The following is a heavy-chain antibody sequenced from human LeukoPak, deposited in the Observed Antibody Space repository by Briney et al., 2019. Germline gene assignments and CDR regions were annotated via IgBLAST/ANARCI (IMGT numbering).Heavy chain of an antibody. Sequence: GGSLRLSCAASGLRFSDQYMIWIRQTPGKGLEWVSFISGSGANRFYADSMKGRFTISKDNTKNSLCLQMNSLRAEDTAIYYCATLHFYAMGVWGQGTTVTVSS. V-gene: IGHV3-11*01. CDR3: ATLHFYAMGV. CDR2: ISGSGANR. CDR1: GLRFSDQY. J-gene: IGHJ6*02.